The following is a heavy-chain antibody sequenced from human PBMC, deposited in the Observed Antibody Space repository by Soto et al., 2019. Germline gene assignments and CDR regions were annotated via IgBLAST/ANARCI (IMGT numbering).Heavy chain of an antibody. D-gene: IGHD2-15*01. J-gene: IGHJ6*02. CDR1: GYSFTSYW. Sequence: GESLKLSCKGSGYSFTSYWISWVRQMPGKGLEWMGRIDPSDSYTNYSPSFQGHVTISADKSISTAYLQWSSLKASDTAMYYCARQGPSLGYCSGGSCYSSGYYGMDVWGQGTTVTVSS. V-gene: IGHV5-10-1*01. CDR2: IDPSDSYT. CDR3: ARQGPSLGYCSGGSCYSSGYYGMDV.